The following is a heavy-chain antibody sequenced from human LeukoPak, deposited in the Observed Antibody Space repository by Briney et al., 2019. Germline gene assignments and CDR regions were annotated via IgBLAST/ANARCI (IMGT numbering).Heavy chain of an antibody. CDR3: ARGILWFGEVFGGNWFDP. Sequence: SETLSLTCTVSGGSISSYYWSWIRQPPGKGLEWIGYIYYSGSTNYNPSLKSRVTISVDTSKKQFSLKLSSVTAADTAVYYCARGILWFGEVFGGNWFDPWGQGTLVTVSS. D-gene: IGHD3-10*01. V-gene: IGHV4-59*01. CDR1: GGSISSYY. J-gene: IGHJ5*02. CDR2: IYYSGST.